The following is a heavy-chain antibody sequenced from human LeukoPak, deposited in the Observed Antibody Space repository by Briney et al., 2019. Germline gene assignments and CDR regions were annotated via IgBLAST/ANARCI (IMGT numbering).Heavy chain of an antibody. CDR3: ARGPTYYYDSSGQFDY. J-gene: IGHJ4*02. D-gene: IGHD3-22*01. V-gene: IGHV1-18*01. Sequence: ASVKVSCKASGYTFTSYGISWVRQAPGQGLEWMGWISAYNGNTNYAQKLQGRVTMTTDTSTSTAYMELRSLRSDDTAVYYCARGPTYYYDSSGQFDYWGQGTLVTVSS. CDR2: ISAYNGNT. CDR1: GYTFTSYG.